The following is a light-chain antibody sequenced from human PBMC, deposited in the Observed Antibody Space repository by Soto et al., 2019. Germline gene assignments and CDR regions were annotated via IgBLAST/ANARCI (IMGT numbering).Light chain of an antibody. J-gene: IGKJ1*01. CDR2: GAS. Sequence: EIVMTQSPATLSVSPGERATLTCRASQSVRNNLAWYQKKPDQAPRLLIYGASTRATGIPARFSGSVSGTEFNLTISSLQSEDFAVYYCQQYNNWWTFGQGIKVEIK. CDR3: QQYNNWWT. CDR1: QSVRNN. V-gene: IGKV3-15*01.